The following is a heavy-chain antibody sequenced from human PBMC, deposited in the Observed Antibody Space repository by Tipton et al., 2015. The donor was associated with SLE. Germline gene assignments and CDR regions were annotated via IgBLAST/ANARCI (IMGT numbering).Heavy chain of an antibody. CDR1: GGSISSSSYY. CDR3: ARGYGDTGY. J-gene: IGHJ4*02. D-gene: IGHD4-17*01. Sequence: TLSLTCTVSGGSISSSSYYWGWIRQPPGKGLEWIGYIYYSGNTNYSPSLKTRVTISVDTSKNQFSLKLTSVTAADTAVYYCARGYGDTGYWGQGTLVTVSS. V-gene: IGHV4-61*05. CDR2: IYYSGNT.